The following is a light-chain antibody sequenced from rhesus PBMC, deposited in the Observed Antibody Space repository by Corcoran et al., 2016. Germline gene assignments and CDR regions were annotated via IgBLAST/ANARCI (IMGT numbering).Light chain of an antibody. CDR1: QRISSW. CDR3: QQYSSSPWT. Sequence: DIQMTQSPSSLSASVGDTVTITCRASQRISSWLAWYQQQPGKAPNFLIYKASSLQSGVPSRVSGSGSGTAFTLTITSLQSEDFATYFGQQYSSSPWTFGQGTKVEI. V-gene: IGKV1-22*01. CDR2: KAS. J-gene: IGKJ1*01.